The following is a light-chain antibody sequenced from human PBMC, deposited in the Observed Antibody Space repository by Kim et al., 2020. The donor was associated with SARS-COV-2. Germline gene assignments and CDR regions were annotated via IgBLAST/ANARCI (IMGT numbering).Light chain of an antibody. CDR2: DAS. V-gene: IGKV3-11*01. CDR3: QQRTNWPVT. J-gene: IGKJ5*01. Sequence: LSPGERATLSGRASQSVSSYLAWYQQRPGQAPRLLIYDASNRATGIPARFSGSGSGTDFTLTISSLEPEDFAVYYCQQRTNWPVTFGQGTRLEIK. CDR1: QSVSSY.